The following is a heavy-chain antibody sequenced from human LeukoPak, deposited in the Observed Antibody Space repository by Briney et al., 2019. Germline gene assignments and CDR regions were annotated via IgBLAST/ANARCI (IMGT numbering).Heavy chain of an antibody. V-gene: IGHV3-23*01. CDR1: GFTFRSYA. CDR3: AKDLNYHGYYFDY. CDR2: ISGSGGST. J-gene: IGHJ4*02. Sequence: GKSLRLSCAASGFTFRSYAIHWVRQAPGKGLEWVSAISGSGGSTYYADSVKGRFTISRDNSKNTLYLQMNSLRAEDTAVYYCAKDLNYHGYYFDYWGQGTLVTVSS. D-gene: IGHD3-10*01.